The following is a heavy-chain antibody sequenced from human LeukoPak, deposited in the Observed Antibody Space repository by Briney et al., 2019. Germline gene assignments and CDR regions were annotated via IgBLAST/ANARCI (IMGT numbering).Heavy chain of an antibody. CDR3: AKHNSSCHGCFDY. D-gene: IGHD6-13*01. Sequence: GGSLRLSCAASGFTFDDYAMHWVRQAPGKGLEWVSGISWNSGSIGYADSVKGRFTISRDNAKNSLYLQMNSLRAEDTALYYCAKHNSSCHGCFDYWGQGTLVTVSS. V-gene: IGHV3-9*01. CDR1: GFTFDDYA. J-gene: IGHJ4*02. CDR2: ISWNSGSI.